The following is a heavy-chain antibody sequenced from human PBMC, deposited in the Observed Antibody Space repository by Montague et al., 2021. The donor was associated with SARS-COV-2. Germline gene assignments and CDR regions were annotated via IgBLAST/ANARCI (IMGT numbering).Heavy chain of an antibody. V-gene: IGHV4-39*01. J-gene: IGHJ3*02. CDR2: IYYSGST. D-gene: IGHD6-13*01. CDR3: ARRGGKHPTVGTAIGDFDI. Sequence: SETLSLTCTVSGGSISSSGYYWGWIRQPPGKGLEWIGSIYYSGSTYYXPSLKSRVTISVDTSKNQFSLKLNSVTAADTAVYYCARRGGKHPTVGTAIGDFDIWGQGTMVTVSS. CDR1: GGSISSSGYY.